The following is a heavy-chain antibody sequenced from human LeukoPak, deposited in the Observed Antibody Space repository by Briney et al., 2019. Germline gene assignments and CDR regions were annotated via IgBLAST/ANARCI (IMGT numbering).Heavy chain of an antibody. Sequence: PGRSLRLSCAASGFTFSSYGMHWVRQAPGKGLEGVAVIWYDGSNKYYADSVKGRFTISRDNSKNTLYLQMNSLRAEDTAVYYCAKDRDKGIAAPEFDYWGQGTLVTVSS. J-gene: IGHJ4*02. CDR1: GFTFSSYG. V-gene: IGHV3-33*06. D-gene: IGHD6-13*01. CDR2: IWYDGSNK. CDR3: AKDRDKGIAAPEFDY.